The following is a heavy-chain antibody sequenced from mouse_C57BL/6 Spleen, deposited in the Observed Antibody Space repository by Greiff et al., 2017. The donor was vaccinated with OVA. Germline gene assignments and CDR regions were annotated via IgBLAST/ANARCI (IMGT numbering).Heavy chain of an antibody. CDR1: GYSITSGYY. CDR3: ASYGNYYDY. D-gene: IGHD2-1*01. CDR2: ISYDGSN. Sequence: EVKLLESGPGLVKPSQSLSLTCSVTGYSITSGYYWNWIRQFPGNKLEWMGYISYDGSNNYNPSLKNRISITRDTSKHQFFLKLNSVTTKDTATYYCASYGNYYDYWGQGTTLTVSS. V-gene: IGHV3-6*01. J-gene: IGHJ2*01.